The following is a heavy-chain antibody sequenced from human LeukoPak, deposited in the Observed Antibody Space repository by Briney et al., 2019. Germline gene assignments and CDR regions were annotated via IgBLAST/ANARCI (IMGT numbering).Heavy chain of an antibody. V-gene: IGHV3-30-3*01. J-gene: IGHJ4*02. CDR3: AREFGHDRWYFDY. D-gene: IGHD5-12*01. CDR2: ISYDGSNK. Sequence: GGSLRLSCAASGFTFSNYAMHWVRQAPGKGLQLVSVISYDGSNKYYADSVKGRFTISRDNSLNTLHLQMNNLRAGDTAVYYCAREFGHDRWYFDYWGQGALVTVSS. CDR1: GFTFSNYA.